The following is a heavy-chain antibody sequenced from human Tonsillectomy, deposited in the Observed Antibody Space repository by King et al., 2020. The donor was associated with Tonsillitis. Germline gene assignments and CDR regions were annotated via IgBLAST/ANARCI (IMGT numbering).Heavy chain of an antibody. Sequence: QLQESGPGLVKPSETLSLTCTVSGGSISSNYWSWIRQPAGKGLEWIGRIYGSGSTIYHPSLKSRVTMSVDTSKNQFSLKVNSVTAADTAVYFCARVVLSGGIYAFDLWGQGTMVTVSS. CDR1: GGSISSNY. V-gene: IGHV4-4*07. CDR3: ARVVLSGGIYAFDL. J-gene: IGHJ3*01. D-gene: IGHD3-10*02. CDR2: IYGSGST.